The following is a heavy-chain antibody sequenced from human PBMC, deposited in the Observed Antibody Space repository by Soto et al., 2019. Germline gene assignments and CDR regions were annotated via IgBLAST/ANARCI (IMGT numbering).Heavy chain of an antibody. CDR3: ARDPQSSLVATVNFEY. V-gene: IGHV3-21*01. Sequence: GGSLRLSCAASGFTFSSYNMNWVRQAPGKGLEWVSSISSSSNYIYYADSVKGRFTISRDNAKNSLYLQMNSLSAEDTAVYYCARDPQSSLVATVNFEYWGQGTLVTVSS. J-gene: IGHJ4*02. CDR2: ISSSSNYI. CDR1: GFTFSSYN. D-gene: IGHD5-12*01.